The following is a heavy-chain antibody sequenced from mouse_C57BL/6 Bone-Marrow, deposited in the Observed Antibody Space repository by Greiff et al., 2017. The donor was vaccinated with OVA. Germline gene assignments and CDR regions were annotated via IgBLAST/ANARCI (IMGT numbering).Heavy chain of an antibody. CDR3: ARDGYFDY. J-gene: IGHJ1*03. CDR1: GFTFSDYG. CDR2: ISSGSSTT. Sequence: EVKVEESGGGLVKPGGSLKLSCAASGFTFSDYGMHWVRQAPEKGLEWVANISSGSSTTYYADTVKGRFTISRDNAKTTLFLQMTSLRSEDTAAYYCARDGYFDYWGKGTTVTVSS. V-gene: IGHV5-17*01.